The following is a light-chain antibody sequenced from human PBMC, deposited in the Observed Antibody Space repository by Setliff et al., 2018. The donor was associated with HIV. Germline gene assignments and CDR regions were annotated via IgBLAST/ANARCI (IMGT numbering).Light chain of an antibody. CDR3: SSYTSSSTYV. V-gene: IGLV2-14*03. CDR1: SSDIGGYNF. CDR2: DNT. Sequence: QSVLTQPASVSGSHGQSITISCTGTSSDIGGYNFVSWYQQYPGEAPKLIISDNTKRPSGVSDRFSASQSGNTASLTIPGLRAEDEADYYCSSYTSSSTYVFGRGTKVTV. J-gene: IGLJ1*01.